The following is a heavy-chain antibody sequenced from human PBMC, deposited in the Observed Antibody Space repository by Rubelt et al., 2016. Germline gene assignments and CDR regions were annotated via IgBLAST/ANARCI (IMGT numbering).Heavy chain of an antibody. CDR3: ARVVGYYGSGSYHFDY. J-gene: IGHJ4*02. D-gene: IGHD3-10*01. V-gene: IGHV4-61*01. CDR1: GDSVSSANYY. Sequence: QVQLQQSGPGLVKPLETLSLTCSVSGDSVSSANYYWIWIRQPPGQGLEYIGYIYYNGGTHYNPSLKSRVTISADTSKNQFSLKLISVTAADTAVYYCARVVGYYGSGSYHFDYWGQGTLVTVSS. CDR2: IYYNGGT.